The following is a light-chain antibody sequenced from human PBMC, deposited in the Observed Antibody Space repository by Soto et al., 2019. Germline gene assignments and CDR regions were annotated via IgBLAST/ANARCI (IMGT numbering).Light chain of an antibody. Sequence: EIVLTQSPATLSLSPGERVTLSCRASQSVSTYLAWYQQQPGQGPRLLISGASTRATGIPDRFSGSGSGTDFTLTISRLEPEDFAVYYCQQYGNSRWTFGQGTKVEIK. CDR2: GAS. V-gene: IGKV3-20*01. CDR3: QQYGNSRWT. J-gene: IGKJ1*01. CDR1: QSVSTY.